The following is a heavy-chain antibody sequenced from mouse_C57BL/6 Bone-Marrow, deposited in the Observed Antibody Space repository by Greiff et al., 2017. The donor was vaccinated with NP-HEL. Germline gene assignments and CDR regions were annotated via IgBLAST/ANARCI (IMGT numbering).Heavy chain of an antibody. J-gene: IGHJ3*01. CDR3: TRCYSNYVFSWFAY. CDR2: IYPGNSDT. V-gene: IGHV1-5*01. Sequence: EVMLVESGTVLARPGASVKMSCKTSGYTFTSYWMHWVKQRPGQGLEWIGAIYPGNSDTSYNQKFKGKAKLTAVTSASTAYMELSSLTNEDSAVYYCTRCYSNYVFSWFAYWGQGTLVTVSA. D-gene: IGHD2-5*01. CDR1: GYTFTSYW.